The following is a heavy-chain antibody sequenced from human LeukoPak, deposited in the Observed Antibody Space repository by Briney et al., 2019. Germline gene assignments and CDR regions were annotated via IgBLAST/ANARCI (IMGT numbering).Heavy chain of an antibody. D-gene: IGHD6-19*01. Sequence: GGSLRLPCAASGFTFSSYGMHWVRQAPGKGLEWVAVIWYDGSNKYYADSVKGRFTISRDNSKNTLYLQMNSLRAEDTAVYYCARLYSSGWYRREGDDAFDIWGQGTMVTVSS. CDR1: GFTFSSYG. CDR3: ARLYSSGWYRREGDDAFDI. J-gene: IGHJ3*02. V-gene: IGHV3-33*01. CDR2: IWYDGSNK.